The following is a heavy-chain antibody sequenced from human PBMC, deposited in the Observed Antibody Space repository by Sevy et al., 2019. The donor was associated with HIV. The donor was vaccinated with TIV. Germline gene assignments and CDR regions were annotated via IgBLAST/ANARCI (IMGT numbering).Heavy chain of an antibody. V-gene: IGHV4-31*03. CDR3: ASSPYYYDSVRYYRGEYFQH. CDR2: IYYSGST. J-gene: IGHJ1*01. D-gene: IGHD3-22*01. CDR1: GASTSRGGYF. Sequence: SENLSLTCTVSGASTSRGGYFWSWIRQHPGGGLEWIGYIYYSGSTYYNASLKSRLTISVDTSKNQFSLNLSSVTAADTAVYYRASSPYYYDSVRYYRGEYFQHWGQGTLVTVSS.